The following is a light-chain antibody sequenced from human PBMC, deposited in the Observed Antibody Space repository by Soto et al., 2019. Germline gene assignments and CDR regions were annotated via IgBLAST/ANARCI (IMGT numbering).Light chain of an antibody. CDR2: DVS. V-gene: IGKV3-20*01. CDR1: HSVSSNY. J-gene: IGKJ3*01. Sequence: EIALTQSPGTLPLSPGERATLSCRSSHSVSSNYLARYQQKPGQAPSLVIYDVSSRAASIPDWFSGSVSGTDVNLTIINLKPVDFAVYYCQQDGISPTFGHGAKVDI. CDR3: QQDGISPT.